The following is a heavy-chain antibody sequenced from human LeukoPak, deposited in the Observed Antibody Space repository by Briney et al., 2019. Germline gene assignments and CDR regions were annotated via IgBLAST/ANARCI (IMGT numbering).Heavy chain of an antibody. D-gene: IGHD3-22*01. V-gene: IGHV1-18*01. CDR1: GYTFTSYG. J-gene: IGHJ4*02. CDR3: ARDRYDSSGYYRTYYFDY. Sequence: ASVKVSCKASGYTFTSYGISWVRQAPGQGLEWMGWISAYNGNTNYAQKLQGRVTMTTDTSTSTAYMELRSLRSDDTAVYYCARDRYDSSGYYRTYYFDYWGQGTLVTVSS. CDR2: ISAYNGNT.